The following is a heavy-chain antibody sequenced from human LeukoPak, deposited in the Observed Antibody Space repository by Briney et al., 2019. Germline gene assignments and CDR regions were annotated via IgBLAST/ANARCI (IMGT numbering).Heavy chain of an antibody. CDR3: ASGSSGYDP. Sequence: SETLSLTCTVSGGSIRSSTYYWGWIRQPPGKGLEWIGSMYYTGSTYYSPSLKSRVTISVDTSKNQFSLKLSSVTAADTAVYYCASGSSGYDPWGQGTLVTVSS. J-gene: IGHJ5*02. V-gene: IGHV4-39*01. D-gene: IGHD5-12*01. CDR2: MYYTGST. CDR1: GGSIRSSTYY.